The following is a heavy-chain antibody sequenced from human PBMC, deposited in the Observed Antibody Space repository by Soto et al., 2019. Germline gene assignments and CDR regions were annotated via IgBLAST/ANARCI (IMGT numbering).Heavy chain of an antibody. D-gene: IGHD3-10*01. Sequence: QVQLVESGGGVVQPVRSLRLSCAASGFTFSSYAMHRVRQAPGKGLEWVAVISYDGSNKYYADSVKGRFTISRDNSKNTLYLQMNSLRAEDTAVYYCASRLGSGSYHADWGNGTLVTVS. V-gene: IGHV3-30-3*01. CDR2: ISYDGSNK. CDR1: GFTFSSYA. J-gene: IGHJ4*01. CDR3: ASRLGSGSYHAD.